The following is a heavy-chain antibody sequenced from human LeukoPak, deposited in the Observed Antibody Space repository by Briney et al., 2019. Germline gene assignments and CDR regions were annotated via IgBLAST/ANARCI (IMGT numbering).Heavy chain of an antibody. D-gene: IGHD4-17*01. J-gene: IGHJ4*02. Sequence: SETLSLTCAVYGGSFSGYYWSWIRQPPGKGLEWIGEINHSGSTNYNPSLKSRVTISVDTSKNQFSLKLSSVTAADTAVYYCARGGYYGDSTFNYWGQGTLVTVSS. CDR2: INHSGST. CDR1: GGSFSGYY. CDR3: ARGGYYGDSTFNY. V-gene: IGHV4-34*01.